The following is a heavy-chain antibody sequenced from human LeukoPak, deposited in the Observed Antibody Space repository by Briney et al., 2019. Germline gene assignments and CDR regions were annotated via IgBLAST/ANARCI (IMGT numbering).Heavy chain of an antibody. V-gene: IGHV1-69*05. CDR3: ARGRSIAVAGPPYYFDY. CDR1: GGTFSSYA. D-gene: IGHD6-19*01. J-gene: IGHJ4*02. CDR2: IIPIFGTA. Sequence: SVKVSCKASGGTFSSYAISWVRQAPGQGLEWMGGIIPIFGTANYAQKFQGRVTITTDASTSTAYMELSSLRSEDTAVYYCARGRSIAVAGPPYYFDYWGQGTLVTVSS.